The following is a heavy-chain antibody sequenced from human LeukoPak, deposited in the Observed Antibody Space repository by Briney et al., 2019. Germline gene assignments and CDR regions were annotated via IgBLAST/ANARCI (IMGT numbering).Heavy chain of an antibody. J-gene: IGHJ4*02. CDR1: GFTFSTHV. CDR3: VRGTGY. V-gene: IGHV3-64D*06. Sequence: GGSLRLSCSVSGFTFSTHVMHWVRQAPGKGLEYVSAISSNGDNTYYADSVKGRFTISRDNSRNTLYLQMSSLRADDTAVYYCVRGTGYWGQGTLVTVSS. CDR2: ISSNGDNT.